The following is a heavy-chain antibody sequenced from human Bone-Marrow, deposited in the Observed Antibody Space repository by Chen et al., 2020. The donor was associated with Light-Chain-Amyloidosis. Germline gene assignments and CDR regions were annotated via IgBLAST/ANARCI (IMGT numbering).Heavy chain of an antibody. V-gene: IGHV5-51*01. D-gene: IGHD3-16*01. CDR2: IYPGDSDT. J-gene: IGHJ6*02. CDR3: ARRQRPGYVPYYFYHTLDV. Sequence: IVWVRQMPGKGLEWMGIIYPGDSDTRYNPSFQGHVTFSADKSISTVYLQWTSLKASDTATYYCARRQRPGYVPYYFYHTLDVWGQGTTVTVSS.